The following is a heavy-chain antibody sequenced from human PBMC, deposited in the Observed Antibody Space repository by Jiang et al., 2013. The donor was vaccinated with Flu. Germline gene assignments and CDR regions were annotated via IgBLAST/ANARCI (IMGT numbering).Heavy chain of an antibody. CDR3: ARGYYYDSSGYYYVLDY. D-gene: IGHD3-22*01. CDR1: GGTFSSYA. Sequence: SGAEVKKPGSSVKVSCKASGGTFSSYAISWVRQAPGQGLEWMGGIIPIFGTANYAQKFQGGVTITADKSTSTAYMELSSLRSEDTAVYYCARGYYYDSSGYYYVLDYWGQGTLVTVSS. CDR2: IIPIFGTA. J-gene: IGHJ4*02. V-gene: IGHV1-69*06.